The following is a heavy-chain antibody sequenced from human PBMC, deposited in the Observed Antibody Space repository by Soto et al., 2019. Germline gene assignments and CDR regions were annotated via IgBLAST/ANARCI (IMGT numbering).Heavy chain of an antibody. J-gene: IGHJ4*02. V-gene: IGHV3-23*01. CDR3: AAGTNTDWYTY. CDR2: ISVSGGDT. D-gene: IGHD1-1*01. CDR1: GFPFSIYA. Sequence: GGSLRLSCAASGFPFSIYAMSLVRQTPGKGLEWVSLISVSGGDTYYADSVKGRLTISRDNSKNTLYLQMNSLGAEDTAVYYCAAGTNTDWYTYWGQGTLVTVSS.